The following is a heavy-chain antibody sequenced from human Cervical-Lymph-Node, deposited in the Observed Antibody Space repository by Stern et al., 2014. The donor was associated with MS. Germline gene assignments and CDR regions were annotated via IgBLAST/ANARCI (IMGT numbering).Heavy chain of an antibody. D-gene: IGHD2-8*02. CDR3: AKHACTGAACPFDL. V-gene: IGHV4-39*01. CDR2: VYYSGAT. Sequence: QVQLQESGPGLVKPSETLSLTCAVSGDSISSYTHYWAWIRQPPGKGLEWIGSVYYSGATYYTPPLRSPVTISGDTSKNHSSLGLNSVTAADTAVYYCAKHACTGAACPFDLWGQGTLVTVSS. CDR1: GDSISSYTHY. J-gene: IGHJ4*02.